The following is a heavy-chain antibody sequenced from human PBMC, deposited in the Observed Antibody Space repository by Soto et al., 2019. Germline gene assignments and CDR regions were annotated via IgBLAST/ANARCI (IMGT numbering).Heavy chain of an antibody. V-gene: IGHV1-69*01. J-gene: IGHJ4*02. CDR3: ATGGKYYESRALAF. CDR2: IIPIFGTA. D-gene: IGHD3-22*01. CDR1: GDSFSSYA. Sequence: QVQLVQSVAEVKKPGSSVKVSCKASGDSFSSYAISWVRQAPGHGLEWMGRIIPIFGTANYAQRVQGRVTITADESTSTVNMGLSSLRSEDTAVYYCATGGKYYESRALAFWGQGTLVTVSS.